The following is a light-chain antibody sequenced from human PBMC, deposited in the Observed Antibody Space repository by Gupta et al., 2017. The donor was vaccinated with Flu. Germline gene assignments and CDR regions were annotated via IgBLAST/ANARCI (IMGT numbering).Light chain of an antibody. J-gene: IGKJ2*01. V-gene: IGKV1-5*03. CDR3: QQYNSYSYT. CDR1: QSSNTW. CDR2: KAS. Sequence: DIQMTQSPSTLSASVGDRVTIICRASQSSNTWLAWYQQKPGKAPKLLIYKASSLESGVPSRFSGSGSGTEFTLTISSLQPDDFATYYCQQYNSYSYTFGQGTKLETK.